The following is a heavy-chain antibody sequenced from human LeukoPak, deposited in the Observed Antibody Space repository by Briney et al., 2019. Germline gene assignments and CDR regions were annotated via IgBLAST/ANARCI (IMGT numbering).Heavy chain of an antibody. V-gene: IGHV4-34*01. CDR2: GTHDGVT. CDR1: GGSLSGNY. J-gene: IGHJ4*02. CDR3: ARGLNILDY. Sequence: ASETLSLTCAVHGGSLSGNYWSWLRQPPGKGLQWIGQGTHDGVTTYNPSLKSRVTISVDTPRNQVSLKVTSLTAADMAVYYCARGLNILDYWGQGTLVTVSS.